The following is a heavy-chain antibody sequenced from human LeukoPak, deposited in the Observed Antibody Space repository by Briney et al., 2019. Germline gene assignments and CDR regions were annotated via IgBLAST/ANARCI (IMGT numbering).Heavy chain of an antibody. CDR3: AKGIAAAGFVVSYFDC. Sequence: AGGSLRLSCAASGFTFSSYAMTWVRQAPGMGLEWVSVISASGGGSYYADSVKDRFTISRDNSKNTLYLQINSLRAEDTAVYFCAKGIAAAGFVVSYFDCWGQGTSVTVSS. D-gene: IGHD6-13*01. J-gene: IGHJ4*02. CDR1: GFTFSSYA. CDR2: ISASGGGS. V-gene: IGHV3-23*01.